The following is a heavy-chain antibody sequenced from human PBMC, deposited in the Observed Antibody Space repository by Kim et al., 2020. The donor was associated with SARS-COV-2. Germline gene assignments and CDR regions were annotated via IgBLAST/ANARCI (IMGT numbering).Heavy chain of an antibody. D-gene: IGHD6-13*01. J-gene: IGHJ5*02. V-gene: IGHV3-9*01. CDR3: AKVGIAAEFDP. Sequence: GGSLRLSCAASGFTFDDYAMHWVRQAPGKGLEWVSGISWNSGSIGYADSVKGRFTISRDNAKNSLYLQMNSLRAEDTALYYCAKVGIAAEFDPWGQGTLVTVSS. CDR1: GFTFDDYA. CDR2: ISWNSGSI.